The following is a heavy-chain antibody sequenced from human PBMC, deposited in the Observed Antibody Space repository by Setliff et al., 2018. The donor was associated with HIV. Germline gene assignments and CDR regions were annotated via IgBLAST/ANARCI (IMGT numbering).Heavy chain of an antibody. CDR1: GYTFTSYS. J-gene: IGHJ4*02. V-gene: IGHV1-3*01. CDR3: ARVFSGISGWFLFDY. D-gene: IGHD6-19*01. Sequence: ASVKVSCKAPGYTFTSYSLHWVRQAPGQRPEWMGWINAGSGNTKYSQKFQGRVTITRDTSARTAYMELSSLRSEDTAVYYCARVFSGISGWFLFDYWGQGTLVTVSS. CDR2: INAGSGNT.